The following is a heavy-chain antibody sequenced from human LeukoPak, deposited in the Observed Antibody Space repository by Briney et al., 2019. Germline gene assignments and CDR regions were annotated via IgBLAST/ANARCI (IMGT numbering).Heavy chain of an antibody. Sequence: GRSLRLSCAASGFTFSSYAMHWVRQAPGKGLEWVAVISYDGSNKYYADSVKGRFTISRDNSKNTLYLQMNSLRAEDTAVYYCARDVVRGGYDSLGYWGQGTLVTVSS. CDR1: GFTFSSYA. CDR3: ARDVVRGGYDSLGY. J-gene: IGHJ4*02. D-gene: IGHD5-12*01. V-gene: IGHV3-30-3*01. CDR2: ISYDGSNK.